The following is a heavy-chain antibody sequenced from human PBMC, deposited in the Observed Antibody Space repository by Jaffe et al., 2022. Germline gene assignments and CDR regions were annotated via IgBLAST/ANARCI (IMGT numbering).Heavy chain of an antibody. D-gene: IGHD6-6*01. Sequence: EVQLVESGGGLVKPGGSLRLSCAASGFTFSSYSMNWVRQAPGKGLEWVSSISSSSSYIYYADSVKGRFTISRDNAKNSLYLQMNSLRAEDTAVYYCARDLVAAQLRGIDYWGQGTLVTVSS. CDR1: GFTFSSYS. CDR2: ISSSSSYI. J-gene: IGHJ4*02. V-gene: IGHV3-21*01. CDR3: ARDLVAAQLRGIDY.